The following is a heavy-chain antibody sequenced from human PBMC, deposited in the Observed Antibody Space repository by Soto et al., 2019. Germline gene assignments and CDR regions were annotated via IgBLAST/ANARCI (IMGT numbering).Heavy chain of an antibody. Sequence: VSVKVSCKSSGNSFVTYAIHWARQAPGQRLQWMGWINVGSGNTKYAQDFQGRVTFTRDTAATTTFMELSSLRSEDAAVYYCARVPPWGDSGSFYIQHCDSWGQGTLVTVSS. V-gene: IGHV1-3*01. CDR3: ARVPPWGDSGSFYIQHCDS. D-gene: IGHD3-10*01. CDR2: INVGSGNT. J-gene: IGHJ4*02. CDR1: GNSFVTYA.